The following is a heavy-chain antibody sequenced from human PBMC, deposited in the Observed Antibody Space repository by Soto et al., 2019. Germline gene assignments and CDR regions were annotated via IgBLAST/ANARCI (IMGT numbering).Heavy chain of an antibody. CDR3: TRDKWVVVVAANLWYYYRMDV. J-gene: IGHJ6*02. CDR1: GFTFGDYA. D-gene: IGHD2-15*01. Sequence: GGSLRLSCTASGFTFGDYAMSWFRQAPGKGLEWVGFIRSKAYGGTTEYAASVKGRFTISRDDSKSIAYLQMNSLKTEDTAVYYCTRDKWVVVVAANLWYYYRMDVWGQGTTVTVSS. V-gene: IGHV3-49*03. CDR2: IRSKAYGGTT.